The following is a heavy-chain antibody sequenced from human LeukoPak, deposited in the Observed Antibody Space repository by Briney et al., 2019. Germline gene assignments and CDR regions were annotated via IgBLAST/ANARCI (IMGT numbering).Heavy chain of an antibody. J-gene: IGHJ4*02. CDR3: ARVVTDSSGYKGLDY. CDR1: GFTFSSYS. CDR2: ISISSSYT. D-gene: IGHD3-22*01. Sequence: GGSLRLSGAASGFTFSSYSMNWVRQAPGKGLEWVSSISISSSYTYYAESVKGRFTISRDNAKNSLYLQMNSLRAEDTDVYYCARVVTDSSGYKGLDYWGQGTLVTVSS. V-gene: IGHV3-21*01.